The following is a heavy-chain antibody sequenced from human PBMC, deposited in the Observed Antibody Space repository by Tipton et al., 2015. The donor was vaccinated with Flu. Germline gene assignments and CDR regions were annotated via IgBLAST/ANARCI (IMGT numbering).Heavy chain of an antibody. Sequence: QLVKSGAEVKKPGASVKVSCKTSGYSFTNYGISWVRQAPGQGLEWLGWISPYDGNTNYAQNLLGRVTMATDTSTSTAYMELKSLVSDDTAVYFCARGWLEDAFDIWGQGTMVTVSS. D-gene: IGHD3-22*01. CDR2: ISPYDGNT. V-gene: IGHV1-18*04. J-gene: IGHJ3*02. CDR3: ARGWLEDAFDI. CDR1: GYSFTNYG.